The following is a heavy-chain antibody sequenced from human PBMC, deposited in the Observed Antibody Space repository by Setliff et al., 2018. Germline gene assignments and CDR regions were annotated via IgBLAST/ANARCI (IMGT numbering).Heavy chain of an antibody. V-gene: IGHV1-18*01. CDR3: VRPVTGLDS. CDR2: ISTYTANT. J-gene: IGHJ4*02. CDR1: GYTFTSYG. Sequence: ASVKVSCKASGYTFTSYGVSWVRQAPGQGLEWMGWISTYTANTKYAQRFQGRVTMTTDTSTSTAYMELRSLRSDDTAVYYCVRPVTGLDSWGPGTLVTVSS.